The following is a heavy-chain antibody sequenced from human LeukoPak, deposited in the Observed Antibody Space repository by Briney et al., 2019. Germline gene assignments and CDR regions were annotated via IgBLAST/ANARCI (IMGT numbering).Heavy chain of an antibody. D-gene: IGHD5-12*01. CDR2: IWYDSTNK. CDR1: GFTFSSYV. Sequence: GGSLRLSCAASGFTFSSYVMPWVRQAPGKGLEAWAVIWYDSTNKYYADSVKGRFTISRDNSKNTLYLQMNSLRAEDTAVYYSAIGGYSGSDLGSHWGQGTLVTVSS. J-gene: IGHJ4*02. CDR3: AIGGYSGSDLGSH. V-gene: IGHV3-33*01.